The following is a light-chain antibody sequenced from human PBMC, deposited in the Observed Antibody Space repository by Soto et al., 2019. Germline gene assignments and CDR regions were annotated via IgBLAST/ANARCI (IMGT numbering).Light chain of an antibody. J-gene: IGKJ1*01. Sequence: AIRMTHSPCSLSASTGDRVTITCRASQGISSYLAWYQQKPGKAPKLLIYAASTLQSGVPSRFSGSGSRTEFTLTISRLQPDDFETYYCQHYNSYSEAFGQATKVDIK. V-gene: IGKV1-8*01. CDR3: QHYNSYSEA. CDR2: AAS. CDR1: QGISSY.